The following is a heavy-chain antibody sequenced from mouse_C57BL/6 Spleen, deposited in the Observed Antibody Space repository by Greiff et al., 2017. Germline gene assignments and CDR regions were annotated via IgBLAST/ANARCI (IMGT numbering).Heavy chain of an antibody. CDR3: ARVYYYGSSAYLDY. D-gene: IGHD1-1*01. V-gene: IGHV1-63*01. J-gene: IGHJ2*01. CDR2: IYPGGGYT. Sequence: QVQLQQSGAELVRPGTSVKMSCKASGYTFTNYWIGWAKQRPGHGLEWIGDIYPGGGYTNYNEKFKGKATLTADKSSSTAYMQFSSLTSEDSAIYYCARVYYYGSSAYLDYWGQGTTLTVSS. CDR1: GYTFTNYW.